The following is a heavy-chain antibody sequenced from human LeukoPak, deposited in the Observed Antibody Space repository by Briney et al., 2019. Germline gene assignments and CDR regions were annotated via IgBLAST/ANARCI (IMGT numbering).Heavy chain of an antibody. Sequence: GGSLRLSCTGSGFTFGDYAMNWVRQAPGKGLEWVGFIRSKAYGGTPEYVASVKGRFTISRDDSKSIAYLQMNSLKTEDTAVYYCTRVIVATKDYWGQGTLVTVSS. CDR1: GFTFGDYA. V-gene: IGHV3-49*04. CDR3: TRVIVATKDY. D-gene: IGHD5-12*01. J-gene: IGHJ4*02. CDR2: IRSKAYGGTP.